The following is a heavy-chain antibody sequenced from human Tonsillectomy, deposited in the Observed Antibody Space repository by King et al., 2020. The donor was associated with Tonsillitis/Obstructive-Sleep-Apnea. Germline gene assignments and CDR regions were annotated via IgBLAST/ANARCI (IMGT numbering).Heavy chain of an antibody. D-gene: IGHD3-16*02. V-gene: IGHV1-18*01. CDR3: ARDPEYDYIWGSYRPIDY. CDR1: GYTFTSYG. Sequence: VQLVESGVEVKKPGASVKVSCKASGYTFTSYGISWLRQAPGQGLEWMGWISAYNGNTDYAQKLQGRVTMTTDTSTSTAYMELRSLGSDDTAVYYCARDPEYDYIWGSYRPIDYWGQGTLVTVSS. J-gene: IGHJ4*02. CDR2: ISAYNGNT.